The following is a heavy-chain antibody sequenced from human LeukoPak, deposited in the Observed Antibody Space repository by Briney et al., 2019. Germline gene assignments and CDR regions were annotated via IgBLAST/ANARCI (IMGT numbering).Heavy chain of an antibody. CDR3: ASPPSFYGPGSYSFDP. J-gene: IGHJ5*02. V-gene: IGHV1-2*02. Sequence: ASVKVSCKASGYTFTGYYIHWVRQAPGQGLEWMGWINPDSGATNYAQRFQGRVTMTRDTSISTAYMELSRLKSDDTAVYYCASPPSFYGPGSYSFDPWGQGTLVTVSS. CDR1: GYTFTGYY. D-gene: IGHD3-10*01. CDR2: INPDSGAT.